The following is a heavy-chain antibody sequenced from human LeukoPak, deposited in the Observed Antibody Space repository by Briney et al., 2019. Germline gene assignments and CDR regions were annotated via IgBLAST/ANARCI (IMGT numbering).Heavy chain of an antibody. Sequence: GGTLRLSCAASGFTFSSYGMSWVRQAPGKGLEWVSAISGSGGSTYYADSVRGRFTIPRDNSKNTLYLQMNSLRAEDTAVYYCATTMIRGGKFFDFWGQGTLVTVSS. D-gene: IGHD3-10*01. J-gene: IGHJ4*02. CDR2: ISGSGGST. CDR3: ATTMIRGGKFFDF. V-gene: IGHV3-23*01. CDR1: GFTFSSYG.